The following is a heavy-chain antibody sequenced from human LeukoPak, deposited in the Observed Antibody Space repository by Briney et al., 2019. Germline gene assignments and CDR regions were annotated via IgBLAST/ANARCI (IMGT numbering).Heavy chain of an antibody. J-gene: IGHJ4*02. CDR3: ARRPSQLTGEFDY. V-gene: IGHV4-30-4*01. CDR1: GGSISSGDYY. D-gene: IGHD7-27*01. Sequence: SQTLSLTCTVSGGSISSGDYYWSWIRQPPGKGLEWIGYIYYSGSTYYNPSLKSRVTISVDTSKNQFSLKLSSVTAADTAVYYCARRPSQLTGEFDYWGQGTLVTVSP. CDR2: IYYSGST.